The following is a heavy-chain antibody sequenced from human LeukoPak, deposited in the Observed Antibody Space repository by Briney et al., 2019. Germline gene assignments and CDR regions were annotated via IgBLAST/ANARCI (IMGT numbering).Heavy chain of an antibody. Sequence: PSETLSLTCTVYGGSISSSSYYWGWIRQPPGKWLEWIGRIYYSGSTYYNPSLKSRVTISVDTSKNQFSLTLSSVTAADTAVYYCARLTRNLAAAGSVFDYWGQGTLVNVSS. CDR1: GGSISSSSYY. V-gene: IGHV4-39*01. CDR2: IYYSGST. D-gene: IGHD6-13*01. J-gene: IGHJ4*02. CDR3: ARLTRNLAAAGSVFDY.